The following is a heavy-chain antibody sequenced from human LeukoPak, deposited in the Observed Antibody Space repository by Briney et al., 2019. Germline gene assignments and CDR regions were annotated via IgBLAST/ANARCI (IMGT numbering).Heavy chain of an antibody. CDR2: IYYSGST. CDR3: ARAQRGYCSITSCYYAWFDP. D-gene: IGHD2-2*01. J-gene: IGHJ5*02. Sequence: SETLSLTCTVSGGSISSYYWSWIRHPPGKGLEWIGYIYYSGSTNYNPSLKSRVTISVDTSKNQFSLKLSSVTAADTAVYYCARAQRGYCSITSCYYAWFDPWGQGTLVTVSS. CDR1: GGSISSYY. V-gene: IGHV4-59*01.